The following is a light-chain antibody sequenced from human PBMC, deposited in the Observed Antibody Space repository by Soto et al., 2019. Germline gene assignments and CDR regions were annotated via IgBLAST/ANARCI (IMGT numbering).Light chain of an antibody. J-gene: IGKJ4*01. CDR1: QGIRSY. CDR3: RHLSLFQLA. Sequence: DIQLTQSPSFLSASVGDRVTITCRASQGIRSYLAWYQKKPGKAPKLLIYAASTLQSGVPSRFSGSGAGTEFTLTIDNLQPEDFATEFCRHLSLFQLAFGGGTKVEI. CDR2: AAS. V-gene: IGKV1-9*01.